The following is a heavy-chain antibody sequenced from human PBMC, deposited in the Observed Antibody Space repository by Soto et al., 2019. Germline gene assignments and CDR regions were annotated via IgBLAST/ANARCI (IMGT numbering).Heavy chain of an antibody. D-gene: IGHD4-17*01. Sequence: ASVKVSCKASGYTFTSYGISWVRQAPGQGLEWMGWISAYNGNTNYAQKLQGRVTMTTDTSTSTAYMELRSLRSDDTAVYYCARDFLVDYGDYPPYFDYWGQGTLVTVSS. CDR3: ARDFLVDYGDYPPYFDY. J-gene: IGHJ4*02. V-gene: IGHV1-18*01. CDR1: GYTFTSYG. CDR2: ISAYNGNT.